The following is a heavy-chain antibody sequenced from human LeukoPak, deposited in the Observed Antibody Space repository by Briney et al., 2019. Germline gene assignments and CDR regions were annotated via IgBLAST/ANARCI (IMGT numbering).Heavy chain of an antibody. V-gene: IGHV1-46*01. CDR3: ARAHRKRSGGSCYSFDY. Sequence: ASVTVSCKASGYTFTSYYMHWVRQAPGQGLEWMGIINPSGGSTSYAQKFQGRVTMTRDTSTSTVYMELSSLRSEDTAVYYCARAHRKRSGGSCYSFDYWGQGTLVTVSS. J-gene: IGHJ4*02. CDR1: GYTFTSYY. CDR2: INPSGGST. D-gene: IGHD2-15*01.